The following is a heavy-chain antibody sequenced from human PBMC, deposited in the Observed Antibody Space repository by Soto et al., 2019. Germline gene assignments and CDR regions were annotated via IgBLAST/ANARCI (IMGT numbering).Heavy chain of an antibody. J-gene: IGHJ6*02. CDR2: ISSSGSTI. Sequence: PWGSLRLSCSASVFTFSSYEMNWFRQAPGKGLEWVSYISSSGSTIYYADSVKGRFTISRDNAKNSLYLQMNSLRAEDTAVYYCATGPTIYYYYGMDVWGPGTTVTVSS. CDR3: ATGPTIYYYYGMDV. V-gene: IGHV3-48*03. CDR1: VFTFSSYE.